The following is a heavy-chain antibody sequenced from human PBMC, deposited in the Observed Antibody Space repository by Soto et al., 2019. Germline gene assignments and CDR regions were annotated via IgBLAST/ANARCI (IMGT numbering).Heavy chain of an antibody. CDR2: IYSGGST. J-gene: IGHJ4*02. CDR3: SGAESPDTAYFSLY. Sequence: GGSLRLSCAASGFTVSSNYMSWVRQAPGKGLEWVSVIYSGGSTYYADSVKGRFTISRDNSKNTLYLQMNSLNIEDSAVYYCSGAESPDTAYFSLYWGQGTPVTVSS. V-gene: IGHV3-53*05. CDR1: GFTVSSNY. D-gene: IGHD1-26*01.